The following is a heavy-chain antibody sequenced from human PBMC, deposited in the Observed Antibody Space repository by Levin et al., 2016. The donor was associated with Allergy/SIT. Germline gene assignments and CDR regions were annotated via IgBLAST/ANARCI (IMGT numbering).Heavy chain of an antibody. Sequence: SETLSLTCAVSGGSISSSNWWSWVRQPPGKGLEWIGEIYHSGSTNYNPSLKSRVTISVDKSKNQFSLKLSSVTAADTAVYYCARVPAYYDFWSGYPPNWFDPWGQGTLVTVSS. J-gene: IGHJ5*02. V-gene: IGHV4-4*02. CDR3: ARVPAYYDFWSGYPPNWFDP. D-gene: IGHD3-3*01. CDR2: IYHSGST. CDR1: GGSISSSNW.